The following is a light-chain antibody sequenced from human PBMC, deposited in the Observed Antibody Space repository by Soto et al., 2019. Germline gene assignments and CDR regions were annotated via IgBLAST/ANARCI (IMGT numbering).Light chain of an antibody. Sequence: DMQMTQSPSSLSAFIGDRVTITCRASQDICNYLNWYQQKPGKAPHLLIYDASNLGTGVPSRFSGSGSGTHFSFTISSLQPEDFATYFCQQNSDLPPTFGGGTKIELK. CDR2: DAS. V-gene: IGKV1-33*01. J-gene: IGKJ4*01. CDR3: QQNSDLPPT. CDR1: QDICNY.